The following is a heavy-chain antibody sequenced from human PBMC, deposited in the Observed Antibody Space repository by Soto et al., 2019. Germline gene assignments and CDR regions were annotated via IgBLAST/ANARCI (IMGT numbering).Heavy chain of an antibody. CDR3: ARVYYYDSSGYYGDPFFDI. V-gene: IGHV3-30-3*01. J-gene: IGHJ3*02. D-gene: IGHD3-22*01. CDR1: GFTFSSYA. CDR2: ISYDGSNK. Sequence: GSLRLSCAASGFTFSSYAMHWVRQAPGKGLEWVAVISYDGSNKYYADSVKGRFTISRDNSKNTLYLQMNSLRAEDTAVYYCARVYYYDSSGYYGDPFFDIWGQGTMVTVSS.